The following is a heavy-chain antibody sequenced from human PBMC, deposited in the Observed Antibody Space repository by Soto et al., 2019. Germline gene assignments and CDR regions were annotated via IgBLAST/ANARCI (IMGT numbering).Heavy chain of an antibody. J-gene: IGHJ6*02. Sequence: ASVKVSCKTSGYDFTAYDINWVRQASGQGLEWMGWMNPINGATGSARRFQGRVSMTRNTATGTAYLELTSLRSDDTGVYYCGRGPSPRAPAGGTPYYYAKDVWGQGTTVTAP. V-gene: IGHV1-8*02. CDR3: GRGPSPRAPAGGTPYYYAKDV. D-gene: IGHD6-13*01. CDR1: GYDFTAYD. CDR2: MNPINGAT.